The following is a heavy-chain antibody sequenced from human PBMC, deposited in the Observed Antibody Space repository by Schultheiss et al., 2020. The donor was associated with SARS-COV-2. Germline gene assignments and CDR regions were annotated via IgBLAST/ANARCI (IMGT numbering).Heavy chain of an antibody. V-gene: IGHV3-30*07. CDR3: AKEKDIVVVVAWFDP. D-gene: IGHD2-15*01. CDR1: GFTLSNFA. J-gene: IGHJ5*02. CDR2: LSYVGNDK. Sequence: VGSLRLSCAASGFTLSNFAMHWVRQAPGRGLEWVAVLSYVGNDKYYADSVKGRFSISRDTSRNTLYLQMNSLRAEDTAVYYCAKEKDIVVVVAWFDPWGQGTLVTVSS.